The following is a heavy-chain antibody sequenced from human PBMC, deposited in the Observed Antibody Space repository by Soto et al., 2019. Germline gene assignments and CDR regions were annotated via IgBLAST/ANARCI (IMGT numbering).Heavy chain of an antibody. V-gene: IGHV4-34*01. J-gene: IGHJ5*01. Sequence: PSETLSLTCAVYGGSFSGYYWTWIRQPPGTGLEWIGEINHSGSTNYNPSLKSRVTISVDTSKNQFSLKLTSVTAADTAVYYCAKDLPGELLPTCFDSWGQGTVVTVSS. CDR2: INHSGST. CDR3: AKDLPGELLPTCFDS. CDR1: GGSFSGYY. D-gene: IGHD3-10*01.